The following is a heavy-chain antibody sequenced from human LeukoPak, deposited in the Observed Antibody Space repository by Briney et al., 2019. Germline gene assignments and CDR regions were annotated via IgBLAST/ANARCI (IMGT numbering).Heavy chain of an antibody. D-gene: IGHD4/OR15-4a*01. CDR2: ARNRGNGYTT. V-gene: IGHV3-72*01. J-gene: IGHJ4*02. CDR1: GFTFSDHY. Sequence: PGGSLRLSCAASGFTFSDHYIDWLRQAPGKGLEWVGRARNRGNGYTTQYAASVKGRFTFSRDDSENTVYLQMNSLKTEDTAVYFCARIMRVDYGTYYFDYWGQGTLVTVSS. CDR3: ARIMRVDYGTYYFDY.